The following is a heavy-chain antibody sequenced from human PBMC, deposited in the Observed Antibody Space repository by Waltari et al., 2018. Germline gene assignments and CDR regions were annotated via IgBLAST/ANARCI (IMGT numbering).Heavy chain of an antibody. CDR3: AREELYDSGGYSGLFDF. Sequence: QVQLQESGPGLVKASQTLSLTCNVPGASIRRAGPYWSWLRQHPGKGLEWIGCIFYSCYTYYSPSRQSRLSISVDTSKNQFSLKLTSVTAADTAVYYGAREELYDSGGYSGLFDFWGQGALVTGSS. CDR2: IFYSCYT. J-gene: IGHJ4*02. D-gene: IGHD3-22*01. CDR1: GASIRRAGPY. V-gene: IGHV4-31*03.